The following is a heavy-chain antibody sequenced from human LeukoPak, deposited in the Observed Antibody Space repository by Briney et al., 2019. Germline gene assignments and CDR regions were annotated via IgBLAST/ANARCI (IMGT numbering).Heavy chain of an antibody. CDR2: INHSGST. Sequence: SETLSLTCAVYGGSFNGYYWSWIRQPPGKGLEWIGEINHSGSTNYNPSLKSRVTISVHTSKNQFSLKLSSVTAADTAVYYCARGEGSYGYVDYWGQGTLVTVSS. CDR1: GGSFNGYY. CDR3: ARGEGSYGYVDY. J-gene: IGHJ4*02. V-gene: IGHV4-34*01. D-gene: IGHD5-18*01.